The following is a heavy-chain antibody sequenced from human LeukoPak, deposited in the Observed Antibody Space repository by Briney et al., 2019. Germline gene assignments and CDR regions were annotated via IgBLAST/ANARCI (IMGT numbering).Heavy chain of an antibody. CDR2: ISGSGGST. CDR1: GFTFSSYA. CDR3: AKDTGSYCSSTSCWDAFDI. J-gene: IGHJ3*02. V-gene: IGHV3-23*01. Sequence: GGSLRLSCVAPGFTFSSYAMCWVRQAPGKGLEWVSAISGSGGSTYYADSVKGRFTISRDNSKNTLYLQMNSLRAEDTAVYYCAKDTGSYCSSTSCWDAFDIWGQGTMVTVSS. D-gene: IGHD2-2*01.